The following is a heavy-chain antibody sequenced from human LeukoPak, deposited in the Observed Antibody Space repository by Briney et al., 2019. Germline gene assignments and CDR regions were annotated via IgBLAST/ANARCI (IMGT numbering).Heavy chain of an antibody. Sequence: GGSLRLSCVASGFSFSDYWVSWVRQTPGKGLEWLANINQYGTEKYYADSMKGRFTISRDNAKNSLYLQMNSLRVEDSGVYYCPRDPDSGAAYNWFDPWGQGTQVTVSS. J-gene: IGHJ5*02. CDR2: INQYGTEK. CDR3: PRDPDSGAAYNWFDP. V-gene: IGHV3-7*01. D-gene: IGHD4-17*01. CDR1: GFSFSDYW.